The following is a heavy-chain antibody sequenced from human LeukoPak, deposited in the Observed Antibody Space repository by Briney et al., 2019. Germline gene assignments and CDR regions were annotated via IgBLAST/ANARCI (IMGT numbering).Heavy chain of an antibody. V-gene: IGHV4-4*07. CDR2: IFTTGVA. CDR1: GGSIGTYY. J-gene: IGHJ4*02. Sequence: ASETLSLTCTVSGGSIGTYYWSWIRQPAGKGLEWIGRIFTTGVANYNPSLNSRVTISLDTSKHLFSLKLNSVTAADTAVYYCVRDGPSWGLLWGQGALVTVSS. D-gene: IGHD7-27*01. CDR3: VRDGPSWGLL.